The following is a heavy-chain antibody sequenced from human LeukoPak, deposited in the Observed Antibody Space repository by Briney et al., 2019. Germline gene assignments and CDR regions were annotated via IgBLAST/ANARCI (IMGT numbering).Heavy chain of an antibody. CDR1: GYSFTSYW. V-gene: IGHV5-51*01. D-gene: IGHD2-2*02. CDR2: IYPGDSDT. CDR3: ATRYCSSTSCHIVPPDAFDI. Sequence: GESLKISCKGSGYSFTSYWIGWVRQMPGKGLEWMGIIYPGDSDTRYSPSFQGQVTISADKSISTAYLQWSSLKASDTAMYYCATRYCSSTSCHIVPPDAFDIWGQGTMVTVSS. J-gene: IGHJ3*02.